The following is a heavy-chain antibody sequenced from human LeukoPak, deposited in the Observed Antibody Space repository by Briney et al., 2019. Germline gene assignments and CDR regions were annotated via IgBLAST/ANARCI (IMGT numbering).Heavy chain of an antibody. D-gene: IGHD6-13*01. J-gene: IGHJ5*02. CDR1: GFTFSSYA. CDR3: ARDSRGIAAAGMELEP. Sequence: GRSLRLSCAASGFTFSSYAIHWVRQAPGKGLEWVAVISYDGSNKYYADSVKGRFTISRDNSKNTLYLQMNSLRPEDTAVYYCARDSRGIAAAGMELEPWGQGTLVTVSS. CDR2: ISYDGSNK. V-gene: IGHV3-30-3*01.